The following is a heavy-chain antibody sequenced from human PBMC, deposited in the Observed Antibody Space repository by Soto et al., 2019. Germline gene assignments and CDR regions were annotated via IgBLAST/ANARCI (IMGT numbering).Heavy chain of an antibody. J-gene: IGHJ6*03. D-gene: IGHD5-18*01. V-gene: IGHV2-70*11. Sequence: SGPTLVNPTQTLTLTCTFSGFSLSTSGMCVSWIRQPPGKALEWLARIDWDDDKYYSTSLKTRLTISKDTSKNQVVLTMTNMDPVDTATYYCARTKGYSYGFTYYYYYMDVWGKGTTVTVSS. CDR3: ARTKGYSYGFTYYYYYMDV. CDR2: IDWDDDK. CDR1: GFSLSTSGMC.